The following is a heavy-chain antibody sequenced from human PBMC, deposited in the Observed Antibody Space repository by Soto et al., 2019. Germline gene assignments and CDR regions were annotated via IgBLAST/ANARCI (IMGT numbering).Heavy chain of an antibody. Sequence: PSATLSLTCTVSGGSISSYYWSWIRQPPGKGLEWIGYIYYSGSTNYNPSLKSRVTISVDTSKNQFSLKLSSVTAADTAVYYCASSRDGYSIDYWGQGTLVTVSS. CDR2: IYYSGST. D-gene: IGHD4-4*01. CDR1: GGSISSYY. CDR3: ASSRDGYSIDY. V-gene: IGHV4-59*01. J-gene: IGHJ4*02.